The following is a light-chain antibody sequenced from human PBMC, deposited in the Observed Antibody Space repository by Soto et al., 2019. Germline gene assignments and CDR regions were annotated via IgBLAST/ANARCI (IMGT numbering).Light chain of an antibody. CDR1: SSDVGSYNL. Sequence: QPASVSGSPGQSITISCTGTSSDVGSYNLVSWYQQHPGNAPKLMIYEGSKRPSGVSNRFFGSKSGNTASLTISGLQAEDEADYYCCSFARGSTLVFGGGTKLTVL. CDR2: EGS. CDR3: CSFARGSTLV. J-gene: IGLJ3*02. V-gene: IGLV2-23*01.